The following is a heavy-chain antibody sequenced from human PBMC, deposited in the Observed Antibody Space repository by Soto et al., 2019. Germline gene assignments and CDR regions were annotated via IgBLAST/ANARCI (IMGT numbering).Heavy chain of an antibody. J-gene: IGHJ6*02. CDR1: GFTFSSYW. Sequence: EVQLVESGGGVVRPGGSLRLSCAASGFTFSSYWMHWVRQVPGKGLEWVAGMDEDGGNTDYADSVKGRFTISRDNAKNTLYLKMNSLRLEDTAVYYCASDLSGRADVGGQVNTVTVPS. CDR3: ASDLSGRADV. D-gene: IGHD3-10*01. V-gene: IGHV3-74*02. CDR2: MDEDGGNT.